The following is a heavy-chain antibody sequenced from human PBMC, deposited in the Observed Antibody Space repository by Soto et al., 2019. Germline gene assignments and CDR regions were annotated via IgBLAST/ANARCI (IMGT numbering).Heavy chain of an antibody. CDR3: ARDGIYSNYASHFFYMDV. CDR1: GFDFSTYS. V-gene: IGHV3-48*01. Sequence: EVQLVDSGGGLVQPGGSLRLSCAASGFDFSTYSINWVRQAPGKGLEWVSYISRSSTTMYFADSLKGRFTISRDNAKNSVFLQMSSLRAEDTGVYYCARDGIYSNYASHFFYMDVWGKGTTVTVSS. J-gene: IGHJ6*03. D-gene: IGHD4-4*01. CDR2: ISRSSTTM.